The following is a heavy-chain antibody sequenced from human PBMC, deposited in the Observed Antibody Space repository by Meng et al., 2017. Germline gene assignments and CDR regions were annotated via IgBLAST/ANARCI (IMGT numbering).Heavy chain of an antibody. D-gene: IGHD4-17*01. Sequence: VHVVHIWLCVKQPGAAVKVLCKASGYTSTSYEVTQVQQAPRQVLEWIGSMKPNGCNTDYAQKFQGRVTMTRNTSISTAYMALSRRRSEDTAVDYRARAMTTVMNDYWGQGTLVTVSS. CDR2: MKPNGCNT. CDR1: GYTSTSYE. CDR3: ARAMTTVMNDY. V-gene: IGHV1-8*02. J-gene: IGHJ4*02.